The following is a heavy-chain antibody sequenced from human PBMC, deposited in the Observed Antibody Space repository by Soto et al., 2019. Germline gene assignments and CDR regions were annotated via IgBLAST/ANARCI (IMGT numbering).Heavy chain of an antibody. J-gene: IGHJ6*02. D-gene: IGHD4-17*01. CDR1: GFTFSSYA. CDR3: ARDHLVGDDYYYYGMDV. CDR2: ISYDGSNK. V-gene: IGHV3-30-3*01. Sequence: GGSLRLSCAASGFTFSSYAMHWVRQAPGKGLEWVAVISYDGSNKYYADSVKGRFTISRDNSKNTLYLQMNSLRAEDTAVYYYARDHLVGDDYYYYGMDVWGQGTKVTVSS.